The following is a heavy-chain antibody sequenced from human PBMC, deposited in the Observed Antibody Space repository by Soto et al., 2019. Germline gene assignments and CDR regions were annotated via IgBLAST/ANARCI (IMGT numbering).Heavy chain of an antibody. CDR3: AADPYCGGECYFDY. V-gene: IGHV1-58*01. J-gene: IGHJ4*02. CDR1: GFTFVTSD. CDR2: IVVGSGNT. Sequence: VTVSGEASGFTFVTSDVHWVRQALGQRLEWIGWIVVGSGNTNYAQKFQERVTITRDMSTNTAYMELSSLRSEDTALYYCAADPYCGGECYFDYWGQGIMVTVSS. D-gene: IGHD2-21*01.